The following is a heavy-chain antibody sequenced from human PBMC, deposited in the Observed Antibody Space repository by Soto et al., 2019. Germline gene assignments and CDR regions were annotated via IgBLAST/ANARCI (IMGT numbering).Heavy chain of an antibody. D-gene: IGHD3-10*01. CDR3: AKDHHGYYGSGSWEDY. Sequence: QVPLVESGGGVVQPGRSLRLSCAASGFTFSSYGMHWVRQAPGKGLEWVAVISYDGSNKYYADSVKGRFTISRDNSKNTLYLQMNSLRAEDTAVYYCAKDHHGYYGSGSWEDYWGQGTLVTVSS. CDR2: ISYDGSNK. V-gene: IGHV3-30*18. CDR1: GFTFSSYG. J-gene: IGHJ4*02.